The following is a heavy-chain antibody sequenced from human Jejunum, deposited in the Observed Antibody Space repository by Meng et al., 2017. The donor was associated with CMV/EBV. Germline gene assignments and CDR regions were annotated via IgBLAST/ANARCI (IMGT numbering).Heavy chain of an antibody. CDR2: KKEDGSET. Sequence: EGKLVGVGAGLVQPGGSRRLSCAAFGFTFSSYFMSWVRQAPGKGLEWVANKKEDGSETFYVDSVKGRFTISRDNAKKSLYLQINSLKAEDTAVYYCARFFREYYSNNWHHDGFDIWGQGTMVTVSS. CDR1: GFTFSSYF. CDR3: ARFFREYYSNNWHHDGFDI. D-gene: IGHD6-13*01. J-gene: IGHJ3*02. V-gene: IGHV3-7*04.